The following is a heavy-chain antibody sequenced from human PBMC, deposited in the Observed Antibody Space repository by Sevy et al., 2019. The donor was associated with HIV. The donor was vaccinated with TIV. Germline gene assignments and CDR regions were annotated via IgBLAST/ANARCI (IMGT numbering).Heavy chain of an antibody. V-gene: IGHV3-21*01. CDR3: ARGPDYYDRSGYYYQ. J-gene: IGHJ4*02. CDR2: ISSSSTYI. CDR1: GFIFSSYS. D-gene: IGHD3-22*01. Sequence: GGSLRLSCAASGFIFSSYSMHWVRQAPGKGLEWVSSISSSSTYIYYADSVKGRFTISRDNAKNSLYLQMNSLRAEDTAVYYCARGPDYYDRSGYYYQWGQGTLVTVSS.